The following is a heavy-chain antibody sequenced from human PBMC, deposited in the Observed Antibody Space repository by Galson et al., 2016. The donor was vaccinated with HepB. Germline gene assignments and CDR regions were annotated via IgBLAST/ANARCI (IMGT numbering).Heavy chain of an antibody. V-gene: IGHV3-74*01. J-gene: IGHJ3*01. CDR2: ISGDGTTT. CDR1: GLPFSIYW. D-gene: IGHD1-26*01. Sequence: SLRLSCAVSGLPFSIYWMHWVRQAPGKGLVWVSRISGDGTTTAYADSVKGRFTISRDNAKNTLYLQINSLRAEDTAVYYCASRWDAFDVWGQGTMVTVSS. CDR3: ASRWDAFDV.